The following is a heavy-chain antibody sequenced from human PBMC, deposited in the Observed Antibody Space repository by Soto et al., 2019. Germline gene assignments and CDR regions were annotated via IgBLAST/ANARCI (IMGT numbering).Heavy chain of an antibody. CDR2: INPSGGST. CDR1: GYTFTSYH. Sequence: ASVKVSCKASGYTFTSYHMHWVRQAPGQGLEWMGVINPSGGSTSYAQNFQGRVTMTRDTSTSTVYMELSSLRSEDTAVYYCARDRGYYDSSGYYNHLDFDYWCQGTLVTVSS. J-gene: IGHJ4*02. D-gene: IGHD3-22*01. CDR3: ARDRGYYDSSGYYNHLDFDY. V-gene: IGHV1-46*01.